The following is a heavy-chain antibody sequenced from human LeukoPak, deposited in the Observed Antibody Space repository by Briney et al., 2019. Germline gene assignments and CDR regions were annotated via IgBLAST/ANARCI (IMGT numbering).Heavy chain of an antibody. D-gene: IGHD3-22*01. CDR1: EFTFSTYT. V-gene: IGHV3-21*04. CDR2: ISTSSTYI. J-gene: IGHJ3*02. CDR3: AKDTMIVVVIDAFDI. Sequence: GGSLRLSCAASEFTFSTYTMNWVRQAPGKGLEWVSSISTSSTYIYYADSVKGRFTISRDNAKNSLYLQMNSLRAEDTAVYYCAKDTMIVVVIDAFDIWGQGTMVTVSS.